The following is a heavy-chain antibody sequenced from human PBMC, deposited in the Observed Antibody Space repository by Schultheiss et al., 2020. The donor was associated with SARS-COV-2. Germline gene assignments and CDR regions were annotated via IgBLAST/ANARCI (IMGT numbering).Heavy chain of an antibody. D-gene: IGHD3-9*01. V-gene: IGHV3-30*04. CDR3: AKALRYLDWLFLDS. J-gene: IGHJ5*01. CDR2: SSYDGSRK. Sequence: GESLKISCAVSGFMFNSYIVHWVRQAPGKGLEWVAVSSYDGSRKYYADSVKGRFTTSRDNSKNTLYLQMNSLRPEDTAVFYCAKALRYLDWLFLDSWGLGTLVTVSS. CDR1: GFMFNSYI.